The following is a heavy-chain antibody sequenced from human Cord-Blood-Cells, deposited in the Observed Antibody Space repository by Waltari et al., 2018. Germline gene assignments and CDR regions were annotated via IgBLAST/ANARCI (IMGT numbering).Heavy chain of an antibody. D-gene: IGHD2-2*01. V-gene: IGHV4-59*08. Sequence: QVQLQESGPGLVKPSETLSLTCTVSGGSISSYYWSWIRQPPGKGLEWIGYIYYRGSTNYNPSRKVRVTISVDTSKNQFSLKLSSVTAADTAVYYCARHVGGSSTSCYDYWGQGTLVTVSS. CDR2: IYYRGST. CDR1: GGSISSYY. J-gene: IGHJ4*02. CDR3: ARHVGGSSTSCYDY.